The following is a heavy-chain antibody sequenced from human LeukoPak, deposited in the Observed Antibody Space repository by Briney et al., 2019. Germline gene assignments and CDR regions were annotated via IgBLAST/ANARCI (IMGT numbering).Heavy chain of an antibody. CDR2: ISYDGSNK. CDR3: ATLDPAAIADY. Sequence: PGRSLRLSCAASGFTFSSYGMHWVRQAPGKGLEWVAVISYDGSNKYYADSVKGRFTISRDNSKNTLYLQMNSLRAEDTAVYYCATLDPAAIADYWGQGTLVTVSS. CDR1: GFTFSSYG. D-gene: IGHD2-2*01. V-gene: IGHV3-30*03. J-gene: IGHJ4*02.